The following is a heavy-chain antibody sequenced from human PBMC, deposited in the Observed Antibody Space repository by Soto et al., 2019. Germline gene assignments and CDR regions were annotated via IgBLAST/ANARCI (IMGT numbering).Heavy chain of an antibody. D-gene: IGHD3-9*01. J-gene: IGHJ6*02. V-gene: IGHV3-30*18. CDR1: GFTFSSYG. CDR3: AKDVYDILTGYLYYYYYGMDV. CDR2: ISYDGSNK. Sequence: QVQLVESGGGVVQPGRSLRLSCAASGFTFSSYGMHWVRQAPGKGLEWVAVISYDGSNKYYADSVKGRFTISRDNSKNTLYLQMNSLRAEDTAVCYCAKDVYDILTGYLYYYYYGMDVWGQGTTVTVSS.